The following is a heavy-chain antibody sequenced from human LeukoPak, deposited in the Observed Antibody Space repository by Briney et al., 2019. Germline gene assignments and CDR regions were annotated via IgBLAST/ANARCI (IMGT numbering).Heavy chain of an antibody. D-gene: IGHD3-10*01. V-gene: IGHV3-30-3*01. Sequence: PGGSLRLSCAASGFTFSSYAMHWVRQAPGKGLEWVAVISYDESKKYYADSVKGRFTISRDNSKNTLYLQVNSLRAEDTAVYYCAREGVKFSMVRGVDYWGQGTLVTVSS. CDR1: GFTFSSYA. J-gene: IGHJ4*02. CDR2: ISYDESKK. CDR3: AREGVKFSMVRGVDY.